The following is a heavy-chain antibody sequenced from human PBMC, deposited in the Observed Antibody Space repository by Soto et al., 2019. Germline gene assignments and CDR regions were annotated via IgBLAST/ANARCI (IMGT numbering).Heavy chain of an antibody. CDR2: IYYSGST. CDR3: ARAPGDILTGYSSFDY. Sequence: PSETLSLTCTVSGGSISSGGYYWSWIRQHPWKGLEWIGYIYYSGSTYYNPSLKSRVTISVDTSKNQFSLKLSSVTAADTAVYYCARAPGDILTGYSSFDYWGQGTLVTVSS. J-gene: IGHJ4*02. V-gene: IGHV4-31*03. D-gene: IGHD3-9*01. CDR1: GGSISSGGYY.